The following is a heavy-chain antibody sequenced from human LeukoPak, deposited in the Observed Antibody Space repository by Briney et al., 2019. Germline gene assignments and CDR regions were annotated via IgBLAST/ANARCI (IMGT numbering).Heavy chain of an antibody. CDR1: GYSSTSYW. J-gene: IGHJ4*02. CDR2: IYPGDSDT. CDR3: ARQYNWNDFSPNIYFDY. D-gene: IGHD1-1*01. V-gene: IGHV5-51*01. Sequence: GESLKISCKGSGYSSTSYWIGWVRQMPGKGLEWMGIIYPGDSDTRYSPSFQGQVTISADKSISTAYLQWSSLKASDTAMYYCARQYNWNDFSPNIYFDYWGQGTLVTVSS.